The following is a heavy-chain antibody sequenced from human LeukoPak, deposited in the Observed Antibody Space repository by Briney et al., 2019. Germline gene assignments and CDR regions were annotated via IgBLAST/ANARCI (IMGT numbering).Heavy chain of an antibody. V-gene: IGHV1-2*02. Sequence: ASVKVSCKASGYTFTGYYMHWVRQAPGQGLEWMGWITPNSGGTNYAQKFQGRVTMTRDTSISTAYMELSRLRSDDTAVYYCAREAMMATVTTNNFDYWGQGTLVTVSS. J-gene: IGHJ4*02. D-gene: IGHD4-17*01. CDR1: GYTFTGYY. CDR2: ITPNSGGT. CDR3: AREAMMATVTTNNFDY.